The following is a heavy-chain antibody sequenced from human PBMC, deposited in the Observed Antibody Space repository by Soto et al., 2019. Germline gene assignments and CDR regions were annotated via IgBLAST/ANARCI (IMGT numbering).Heavy chain of an antibody. CDR3: ARDKEKYDILTGYSQANWFDP. V-gene: IGHV4-61*01. D-gene: IGHD3-9*01. Sequence: QVQLQESGPGLVKPSETLSLTCTVSGGSVSSGSYYWSWIRQPPGKGLEWIGYIYYSGSTNYNPSLKSRVTISVDTSKNQFSLKLSSVTAAETAVYYCARDKEKYDILTGYSQANWFDPWGQGTLVTVSS. CDR1: GGSVSSGSYY. J-gene: IGHJ5*02. CDR2: IYYSGST.